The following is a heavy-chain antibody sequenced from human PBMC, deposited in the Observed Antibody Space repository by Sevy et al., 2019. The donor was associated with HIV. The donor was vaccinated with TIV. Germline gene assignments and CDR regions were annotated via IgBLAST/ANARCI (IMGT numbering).Heavy chain of an antibody. V-gene: IGHV3-72*01. Sequence: GGSLRLSCAASGFTFSDHYMEWVRQAPGKALEWVGRTRNKADSYTTEYAASVKGRFTISRDDSKNSLYLQMNSLKTEDPAVHYCATHAGIAAAGRVFDYWGQGSLVTVSS. D-gene: IGHD6-13*01. CDR2: TRNKADSYTT. J-gene: IGHJ4*02. CDR3: ATHAGIAAAGRVFDY. CDR1: GFTFSDHY.